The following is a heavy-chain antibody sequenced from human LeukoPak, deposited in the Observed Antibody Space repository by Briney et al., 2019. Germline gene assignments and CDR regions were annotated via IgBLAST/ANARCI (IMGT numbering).Heavy chain of an antibody. D-gene: IGHD4-11*01. J-gene: IGHJ3*02. Sequence: ASVKVSCKASGYTFTGYYMHWVRQAPGQGLEWMGWISAYNGNTNYAQKLQGRVTMTTDTSTSTAYMELRSLRSDDTAVYFCARGHYSDYRDAFDIWGQGTMVTVSS. CDR1: GYTFTGYY. CDR2: ISAYNGNT. V-gene: IGHV1-18*04. CDR3: ARGHYSDYRDAFDI.